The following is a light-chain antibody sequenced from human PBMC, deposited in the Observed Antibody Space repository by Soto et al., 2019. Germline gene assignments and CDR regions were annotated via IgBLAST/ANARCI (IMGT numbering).Light chain of an antibody. CDR3: QQRDNWPQT. CDR1: QSVSTK. CDR2: GAS. Sequence: EILMTQSPGTLPVSPGETATLSCMASQSVSTKLAWYQQKPGQAPRLLIYGASTRATGIPARFSGSGSGTDFTLTISSLEPEDSAFYYCQQRDNWPQTFGQGTKVDIK. V-gene: IGKV3-15*01. J-gene: IGKJ1*01.